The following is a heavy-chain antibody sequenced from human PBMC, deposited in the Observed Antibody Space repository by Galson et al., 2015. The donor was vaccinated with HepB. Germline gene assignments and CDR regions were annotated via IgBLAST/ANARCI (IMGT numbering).Heavy chain of an antibody. J-gene: IGHJ5*02. D-gene: IGHD6-19*01. CDR3: VKGAGGS. CDR1: GFTFSSYA. CDR2: KSGSGNST. Sequence: SLRLSCAASGFTFSSYAFHWVRQTPDKGLQWVAVKSGSGNSTYHADSVKGRFTISRDNSKNRVYLEMNSLRVDDTALYHCVKGAGGSWGQGTLVTVSS. V-gene: IGHV3-23*01.